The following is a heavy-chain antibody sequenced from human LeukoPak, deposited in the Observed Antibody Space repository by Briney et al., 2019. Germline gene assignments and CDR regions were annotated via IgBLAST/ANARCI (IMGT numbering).Heavy chain of an antibody. J-gene: IGHJ5*02. CDR2: ISISSRYI. D-gene: IGHD2-8*01. CDR3: ARDYCTNGVCYT. V-gene: IGHV3-21*01. Sequence: GGPLRLSCAASGFTFSSYSMNWVRQAPGKGLGWVSSISISSRYIYYADSVKGRFTIYRDNANNSLYLQMNGLRAEDPAVYYCARDYCTNGVCYTWGQGTLVTVAS. CDR1: GFTFSSYS.